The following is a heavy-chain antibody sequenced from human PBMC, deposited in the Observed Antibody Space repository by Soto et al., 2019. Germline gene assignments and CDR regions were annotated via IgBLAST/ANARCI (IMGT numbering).Heavy chain of an antibody. D-gene: IGHD3-22*01. J-gene: IGHJ4*02. CDR2: ISYDGSDK. Sequence: PGGSLRLSCAACGFTFSSYAMHGVRQAPGKGLEWVALISYDGSDKDYADSVKGRFTISRDNSRNTLFLQMNSLRAEDTAVYYSARDYYKYYDSSGYYRSPAYWGQGTLVTVSS. V-gene: IGHV3-30-3*01. CDR3: ARDYYKYYDSSGYYRSPAY. CDR1: GFTFSSYA.